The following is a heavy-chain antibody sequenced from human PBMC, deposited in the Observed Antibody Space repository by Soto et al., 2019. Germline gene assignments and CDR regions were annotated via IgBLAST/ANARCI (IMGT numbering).Heavy chain of an antibody. CDR2: MNPNSGNT. CDR1: GYTFTSYD. Sequence: GASVKVSCKASGYTFTSYDINWVRQATGQGLEWMGWMNPNSGNTGYAQKFQGRVTMTRNTSISTAYMELSSLRSEDTAVYYCARRTFGGVIVINYFDYWGQGTLVTVSS. CDR3: ARRTFGGVIVINYFDY. J-gene: IGHJ4*02. V-gene: IGHV1-8*01. D-gene: IGHD3-16*02.